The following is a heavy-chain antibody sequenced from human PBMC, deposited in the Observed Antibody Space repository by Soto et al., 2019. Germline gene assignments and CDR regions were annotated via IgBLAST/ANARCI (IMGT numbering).Heavy chain of an antibody. Sequence: SETLSLTCAVYGGSFSGYYWSWIRQPPGKGLEWIGEINHSGSTNYNPSLKSRVTISVDTSKNQFSLKLSSVTAADTAVYYCARGCITIFGVVMGYYYMDVWGKGTTVTVSS. CDR3: ARGCITIFGVVMGYYYMDV. CDR1: GGSFSGYY. CDR2: INHSGST. J-gene: IGHJ6*03. V-gene: IGHV4-34*01. D-gene: IGHD3-3*01.